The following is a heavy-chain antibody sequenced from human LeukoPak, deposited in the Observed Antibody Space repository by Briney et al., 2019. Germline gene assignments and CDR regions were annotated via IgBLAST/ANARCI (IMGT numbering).Heavy chain of an antibody. Sequence: SETLSLTCTVSGGSIRSSYYYWGWIRQPPGKGLEWIGSIYDSGSTYYNPSLKSRVTISVDTSKNQFSLKLSSVTAADTAVYSCASRYDYSNYIDYWGQGTLVTVSS. V-gene: IGHV4-39*01. CDR3: ASRYDYSNYIDY. J-gene: IGHJ4*02. D-gene: IGHD4-11*01. CDR2: IYDSGST. CDR1: GGSIRSSYYY.